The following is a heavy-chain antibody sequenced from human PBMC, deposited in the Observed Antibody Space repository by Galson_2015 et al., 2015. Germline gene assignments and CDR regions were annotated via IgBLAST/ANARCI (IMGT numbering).Heavy chain of an antibody. J-gene: IGHJ3*02. CDR2: INAGNGNT. V-gene: IGHV1-3*01. D-gene: IGHD3-16*02. CDR3: ARDPTHDYAWGRNRHAFDI. CDR1: GYIFTSFT. Sequence: SVKVSCKASGYIFTSFTMHWVRQAPGQRLEWMGWINAGNGNTKYSQEFQGRVTITRDTSASTAYMEVSSLRSEDTAVYYCARDPTHDYAWGRNRHAFDIWAKGQWSPS.